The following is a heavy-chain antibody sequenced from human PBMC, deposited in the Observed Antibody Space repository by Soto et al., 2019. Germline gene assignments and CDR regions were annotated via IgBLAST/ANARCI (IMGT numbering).Heavy chain of an antibody. CDR1: SFTFSSHA. CDR3: AKVSSSWYAGFFDI. Sequence: PVWSLRLSCTASSFTFSSHAMTWVLKTPGKGLEWVSGLSDSGISIYYADSVKGRFTISRANSKNTLYLQIHTLRAEDTAVYYCAKVSSSWYAGFFDIWGQGTLVTVSS. CDR2: LSDSGISI. D-gene: IGHD6-13*01. V-gene: IGHV3-23*01. J-gene: IGHJ4*02.